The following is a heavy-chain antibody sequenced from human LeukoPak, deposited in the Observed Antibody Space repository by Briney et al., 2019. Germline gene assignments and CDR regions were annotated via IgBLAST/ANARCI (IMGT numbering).Heavy chain of an antibody. Sequence: GGSLRLSCAASGFTFSSYSMNWVRQAPGKGLEWVSSISSSSSYIYYADSVKGRFTISRDNAKNSLYLQMNSLRAEDTAVYYCATWFGELYSYYYYMDVWGKGNPGHRLL. CDR2: ISSSSSYI. V-gene: IGHV3-21*01. CDR1: GFTFSSYS. D-gene: IGHD3-10*01. CDR3: ATWFGELYSYYYYMDV. J-gene: IGHJ6*03.